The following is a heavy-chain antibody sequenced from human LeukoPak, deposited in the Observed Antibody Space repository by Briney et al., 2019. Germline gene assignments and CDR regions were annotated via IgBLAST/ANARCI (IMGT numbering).Heavy chain of an antibody. CDR2: IYTSGST. J-gene: IGHJ4*02. V-gene: IGHV4-39*07. CDR3: ARELKYDILTGYFAFDY. Sequence: SETLSLTCTVSGGSISTSNYYWGWIRQPPGKGLEWIGRIYTSGSTNYNPSLKSRVTMSVDTSKNQFSLKLSSVTAADTAVYYCARELKYDILTGYFAFDYWGQGTLVTVSS. CDR1: GGSISTSNYY. D-gene: IGHD3-9*01.